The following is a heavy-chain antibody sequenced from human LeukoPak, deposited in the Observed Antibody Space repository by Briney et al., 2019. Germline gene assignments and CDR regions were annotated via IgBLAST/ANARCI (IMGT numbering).Heavy chain of an antibody. J-gene: IGHJ6*02. CDR2: ISYDGSNK. CDR1: GFTFSSYA. Sequence: GGSLRLSCAASGFTFSSYAMHWVRQAPGKGLEWVAVISYDGSNKYYADSVKGRFTISRDNSRNTLYLQMNSLRAEDTAVYYCARGYGSGLYYYYGMDVWGQGTTVTVSS. D-gene: IGHD3-10*01. V-gene: IGHV3-30-3*01. CDR3: ARGYGSGLYYYYGMDV.